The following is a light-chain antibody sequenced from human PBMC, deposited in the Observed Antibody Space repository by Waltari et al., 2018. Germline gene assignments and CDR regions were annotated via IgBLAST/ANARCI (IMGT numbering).Light chain of an antibody. CDR3: SSYTSSSTWV. Sequence: QSALTQPASVSGSPGQSITISCPGTSSDVGGYNSVSWYQPHPGKAPKLMIYDVSKRPSGVSNRFSGSKSGNTASLTISGLQAEDEADYYCSSYTSSSTWVFGGGTKLTVL. CDR2: DVS. J-gene: IGLJ3*02. V-gene: IGLV2-14*01. CDR1: SSDVGGYNS.